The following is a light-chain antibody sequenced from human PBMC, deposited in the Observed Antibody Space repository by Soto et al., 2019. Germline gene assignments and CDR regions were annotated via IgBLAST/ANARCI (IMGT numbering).Light chain of an antibody. CDR2: EGS. Sequence: QSALTQPASVSGSPGQSITISCTGTSSDVGSYNLVSWYQQHPGKAPKLMIYEGSKRPSGVSNRFSGSKSGKTASLTISGLQAEDEAYYYCCSYAGSSTYVFGTGTKLTVL. CDR1: SSDVGSYNL. V-gene: IGLV2-23*01. J-gene: IGLJ1*01. CDR3: CSYAGSSTYV.